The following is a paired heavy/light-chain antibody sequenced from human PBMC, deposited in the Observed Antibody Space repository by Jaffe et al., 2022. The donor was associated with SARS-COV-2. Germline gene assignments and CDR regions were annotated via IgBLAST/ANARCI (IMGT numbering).Heavy chain of an antibody. V-gene: IGHV3-11*01. CDR3: ARYDVSGWDSTWFDS. D-gene: IGHD6-19*01. CDR2: ITDSGSGI. CDR1: GFTFSNYY. Sequence: QVQLVESGGGLGKPGGSLRLSCAASGFTFSNYYMAWIRQAPGKGLEWISHITDSGSGIYYGDSVKGRFTISRDNAKNSLFLQMNSLRAEDTAVYYCARYDVSGWDSTWFDSWGQGTLVTVSS. J-gene: IGHJ5*01.
Light chain of an antibody. V-gene: IGLV3-19*01. Sequence: SSDLTQGPAVSVALGQTVRITCQGDSLRSFYASWYQQKPGQAPQLVIYDKDKRPSGIPDRFSASRSGNTASLTITGAQAEDEADYYCSSRDSNYNHVVFGGGTKLTVL. CDR3: SSRDSNYNHVV. CDR2: DKD. CDR1: SLRSFY. J-gene: IGLJ2*01.